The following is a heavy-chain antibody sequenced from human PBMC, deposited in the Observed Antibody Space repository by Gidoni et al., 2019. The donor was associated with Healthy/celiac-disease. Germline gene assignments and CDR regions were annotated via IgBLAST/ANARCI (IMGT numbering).Heavy chain of an antibody. D-gene: IGHD2-15*01. CDR1: GFTFSSYW. J-gene: IGHJ4*02. CDR3: AREGWFYYFDY. V-gene: IGHV3-74*01. CDR2: INSDGSST. Sequence: VQLVESGGGLVQPGGSLRLSCAASGFTFSSYWMHWVRQAPGKGLVGVPRINSDGSSTSYAESVKGRFTISRDNAKNTLYLQMNSLRAEDTAVYYCAREGWFYYFDYWGQGTLVTVSS.